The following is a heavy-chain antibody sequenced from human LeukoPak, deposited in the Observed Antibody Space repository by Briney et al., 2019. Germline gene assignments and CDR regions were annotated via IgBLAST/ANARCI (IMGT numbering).Heavy chain of an antibody. D-gene: IGHD3-10*01. J-gene: IGHJ6*03. Sequence: SSETLSLTCTVSGDSVSSGSYYWGWIRQPPGEGLEWIGSIYYSGDTYYNPSLESRVTIPVDTSKNQFSLKLSSVTAADTAVYYCARVLWFGESKKGYSYYMDVWGKGTTVTVSS. CDR1: GDSVSSGSYY. V-gene: IGHV4-39*01. CDR3: ARVLWFGESKKGYSYYMDV. CDR2: IYYSGDT.